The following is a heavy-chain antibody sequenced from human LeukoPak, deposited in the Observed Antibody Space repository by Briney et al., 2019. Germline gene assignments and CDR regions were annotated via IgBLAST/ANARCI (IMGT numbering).Heavy chain of an antibody. CDR1: GGSISSSSYY. V-gene: IGHV3-11*04. D-gene: IGHD1-1*01. CDR2: ISSSGSTI. CDR3: ARGRGTLDP. J-gene: IGHJ5*02. Sequence: LSLTCTVSGGSISSSSYYWGWIRRPPGKGLEWVSYISSSGSTIYYADSVKGRFTISRDNAKNSLYLQMNSLRAEDTAVYYCARGRGTLDPWGQGTLVTVSS.